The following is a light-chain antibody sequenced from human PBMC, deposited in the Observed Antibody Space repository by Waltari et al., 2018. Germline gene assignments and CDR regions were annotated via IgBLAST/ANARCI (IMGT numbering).Light chain of an antibody. CDR2: WAS. CDR3: QQYYSTPPPT. Sequence: DIVMTQSPDSLAVSLGERATINCKSSQSVLYSSNNKNYLAWYQQKPGQPPKRLIYWASTRESGFPDRFSGSWSGTDFTLTISRLQAEDVAVYYCQQYYSTPPPTFGQGTKLEIK. V-gene: IGKV4-1*01. CDR1: QSVLYSSNNKNY. J-gene: IGKJ2*01.